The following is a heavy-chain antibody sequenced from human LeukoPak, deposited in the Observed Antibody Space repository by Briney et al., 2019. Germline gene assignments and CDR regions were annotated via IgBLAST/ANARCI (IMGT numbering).Heavy chain of an antibody. Sequence: ASVKVSCKASGYTFTSYGISWVRQAPGQGLEWMGWISAYNGNTNYAQNLQGRVTMTTDTLTSTAYMELRSLRSDDTAVYYCARGDYAANWFDPWGQGTLVTVSS. CDR1: GYTFTSYG. CDR2: ISAYNGNT. D-gene: IGHD4-17*01. V-gene: IGHV1-18*01. J-gene: IGHJ5*02. CDR3: ARGDYAANWFDP.